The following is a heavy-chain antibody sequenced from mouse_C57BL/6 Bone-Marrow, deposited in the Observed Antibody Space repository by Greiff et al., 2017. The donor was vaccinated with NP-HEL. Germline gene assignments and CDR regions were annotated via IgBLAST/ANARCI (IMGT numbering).Heavy chain of an antibody. J-gene: IGHJ2*01. V-gene: IGHV1-19*01. CDR3: ARWAGLDY. Sequence: VQLQQSGPVLVKPGASVKMSCKASGYTFTDYYMNWVKQSHGKSLEWIGVINPYNGGTSYNQKFKGKATLTVDKSSSTAYMELYSLTSEDSAVYYCARWAGLDYWGQGTTLTVSS. CDR2: INPYNGGT. CDR1: GYTFTDYY. D-gene: IGHD3-3*01.